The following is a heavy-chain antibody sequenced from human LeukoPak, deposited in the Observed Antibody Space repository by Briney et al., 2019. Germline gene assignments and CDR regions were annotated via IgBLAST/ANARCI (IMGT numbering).Heavy chain of an antibody. D-gene: IGHD2-21*02. J-gene: IGHJ4*01. Sequence: GASVRVFCKVSGYTFTGNHMHWVRQAPGQGLEWMGWINPNSGGTNYAQKFQGRVIMTRDTSISTAYMELSRLGSDDTAVYYCARGGPTDSIHSCGGNCNFLDYWGHGGLVIVSS. V-gene: IGHV1-2*02. CDR2: INPNSGGT. CDR1: GYTFTGNH. CDR3: ARGGPTDSIHSCGGNCNFLDY.